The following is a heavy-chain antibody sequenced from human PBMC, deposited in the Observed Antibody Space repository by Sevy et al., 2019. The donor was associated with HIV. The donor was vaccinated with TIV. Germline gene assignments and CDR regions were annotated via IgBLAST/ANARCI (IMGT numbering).Heavy chain of an antibody. CDR3: ARDVRGEGIRPGDLDY. Sequence: GGSLRLSCAASGFTFSDFGMQWVRQAPGKGLQWVAVIWNDGSNKYYADSVKGRFTTSRDNSGNTLYLQMNSLRAEDTAVYYCARDVRGEGIRPGDLDYWGQGTLVTVSS. CDR2: IWNDGSNK. CDR1: GFTFSDFG. V-gene: IGHV3-33*01. J-gene: IGHJ4*02. D-gene: IGHD3-10*02.